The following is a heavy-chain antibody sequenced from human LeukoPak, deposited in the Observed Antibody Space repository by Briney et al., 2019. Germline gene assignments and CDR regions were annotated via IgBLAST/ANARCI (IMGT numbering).Heavy chain of an antibody. D-gene: IGHD3-10*01. V-gene: IGHV4-59*01. CDR1: GGSISSYY. CDR3: ARVGSGDVYYYGMDV. Sequence: SETLSLTCTVSGGSISSYYWSWIRQPPGKGLEWIGYIYYSGSTNYNPPLKSRVTISVDTSKNQFSLKLSSVTAADTAVYYCARVGSGDVYYYGMDVWGQGTTVTVSS. CDR2: IYYSGST. J-gene: IGHJ6*02.